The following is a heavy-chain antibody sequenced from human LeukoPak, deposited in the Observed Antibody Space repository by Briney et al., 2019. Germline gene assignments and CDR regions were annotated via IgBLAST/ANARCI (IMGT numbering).Heavy chain of an antibody. CDR1: GGSISSYY. J-gene: IGHJ4*02. V-gene: IGHV4-59*01. CDR2: IYYSGST. CDR3: AREGASSSWYGGIDY. Sequence: SETLSLTCTVSGGSISSYYWSWIRQPPGKGPEWIGYIYYSGSTNYNPSLKSRVTISVDTSKNQFSLKLSSVTAADTAVYYCAREGASSSWYGGIDYWGQGTLVTVSS. D-gene: IGHD6-13*01.